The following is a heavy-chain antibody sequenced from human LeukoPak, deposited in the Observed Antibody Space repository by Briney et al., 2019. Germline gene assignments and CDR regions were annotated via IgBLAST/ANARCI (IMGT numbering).Heavy chain of an antibody. D-gene: IGHD2-2*01. CDR2: INGGNGNA. J-gene: IGHJ6*02. CDR1: GFTFSSYA. V-gene: IGHV1-3*03. CDR3: ARGGSYAMDV. Sequence: GGSLRLSCVASGFTFSSYAMHWVRQAPGQRLEWMGWINGGNGNAKYSQEFQGRVTITRDTSANTAYMELSSLRSEDMALYYCARGGSYAMDVWGQGTTVTVAS.